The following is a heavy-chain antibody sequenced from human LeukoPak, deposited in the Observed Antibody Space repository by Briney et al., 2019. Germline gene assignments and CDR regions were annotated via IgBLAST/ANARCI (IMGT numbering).Heavy chain of an antibody. CDR1: GYTFTSYG. J-gene: IGHJ4*02. V-gene: IGHV1-18*01. CDR3: ARGELRGEMSDY. D-gene: IGHD1-7*01. Sequence: ASVKVSCKASGYTFTSYGFSWVRQAPGQGLEWVGWISAYNGNTNYAQKLQGRVTMTTDTSTRKAYMELRRLRSDDTAVYYCARGELRGEMSDYWGQGTLVTVSS. CDR2: ISAYNGNT.